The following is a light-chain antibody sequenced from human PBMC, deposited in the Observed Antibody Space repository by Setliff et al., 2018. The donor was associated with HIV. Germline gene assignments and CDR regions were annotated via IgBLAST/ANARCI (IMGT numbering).Light chain of an antibody. CDR2: EVT. Sequence: LAQPASVSGSPGQSITISCTGTSSDIGGYNYVSWYQHHPGKAPKLMIYEVTNRPSGVSDRFSGSKSGNMASLTISGLQAEDEATYYCTSYTSSRTVVFGGGTKVTVL. J-gene: IGLJ2*01. V-gene: IGLV2-14*01. CDR3: TSYTSSRTVV. CDR1: SSDIGGYNY.